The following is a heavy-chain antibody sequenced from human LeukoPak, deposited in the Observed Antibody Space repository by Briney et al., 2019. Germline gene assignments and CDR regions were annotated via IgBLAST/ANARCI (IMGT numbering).Heavy chain of an antibody. V-gene: IGHV3-33*01. Sequence: GGSLRLSCAASGFTFSSYGMHWVRQAPGKGLEWVAVIWYDGSNKYYADSAKGRFTISRDNSKNTLYLQMNSLRAEDTAVYYCAREAVAGRDYYYYGMDVWGQGTTVTVSS. CDR1: GFTFSSYG. D-gene: IGHD6-19*01. J-gene: IGHJ6*02. CDR3: AREAVAGRDYYYYGMDV. CDR2: IWYDGSNK.